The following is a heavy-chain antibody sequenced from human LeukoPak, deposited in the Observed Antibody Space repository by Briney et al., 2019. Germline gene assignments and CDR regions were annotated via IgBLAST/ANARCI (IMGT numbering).Heavy chain of an antibody. J-gene: IGHJ4*02. D-gene: IGHD3-10*01. V-gene: IGHV1-69*04. Sequence: SSGKVSGTPSERTFSSYAISWLRQAPGQGVEWMGRSILFHGIANYAQKFQGRVTITADKSTSTAYMELSSLRSEDTAVYYCAGLYGSGSYRHDYWGQGTLVTVSS. CDR2: SILFHGIA. CDR1: ERTFSSYA. CDR3: AGLYGSGSYRHDY.